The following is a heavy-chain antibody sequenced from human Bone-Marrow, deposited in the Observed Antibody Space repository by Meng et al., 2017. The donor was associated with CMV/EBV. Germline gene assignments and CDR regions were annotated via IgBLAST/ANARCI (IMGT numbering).Heavy chain of an antibody. CDR2: ISGSGGST. CDR1: GFTFSSYS. J-gene: IGHJ4*02. CDR3: ARDRVMIVQKFSFDY. V-gene: IGHV3-23*01. D-gene: IGHD3-22*01. Sequence: GESLKISCAASGFTFSSYSMNWVRQAPGKGLEWVSAISGSGGSTYYADSVKGRFTISRDNSKNTLYLQMNSLRAEDTAVYYCARDRVMIVQKFSFDYWGQGTLVTVSS.